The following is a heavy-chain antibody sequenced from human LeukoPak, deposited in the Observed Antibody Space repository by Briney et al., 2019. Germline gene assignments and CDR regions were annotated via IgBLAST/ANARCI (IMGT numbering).Heavy chain of an antibody. D-gene: IGHD3-10*01. Sequence: ASVKVSCKASGYTLTSHPLNWVRQAPGQGLEWMGWISAYNGNTNYAQKLQGRVTMTTDTSTSTAYMELRSLRSDGTAVYYCARAERHYYGSGSPVDYWGQGTLVTVSS. CDR3: ARAERHYYGSGSPVDY. CDR1: GYTLTSHP. CDR2: ISAYNGNT. V-gene: IGHV1-18*01. J-gene: IGHJ4*02.